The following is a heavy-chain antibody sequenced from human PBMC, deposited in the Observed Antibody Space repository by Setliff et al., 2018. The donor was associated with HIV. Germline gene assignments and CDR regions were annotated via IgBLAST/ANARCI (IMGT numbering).Heavy chain of an antibody. J-gene: IGHJ3*02. CDR2: IYYSGGT. D-gene: IGHD5-12*01. V-gene: IGHV4-31*03. Sequence: SETLSLTCTVSSGPISNGGFYWSWIRHHPGKGLEWIGYIYYSGGTYYSPSLKSRVSMSIDTFKNQFSLNLTSVTAADTAVYYCARGIYRPWGGYSAFATDAFDIWGQGTTVTVSS. CDR1: SGPISNGGFY. CDR3: ARGIYRPWGGYSAFATDAFDI.